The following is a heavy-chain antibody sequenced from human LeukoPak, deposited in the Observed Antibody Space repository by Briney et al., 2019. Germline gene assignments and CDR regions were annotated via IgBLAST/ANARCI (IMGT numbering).Heavy chain of an antibody. V-gene: IGHV4-30-4*08. CDR2: IYYSGST. J-gene: IGHJ4*02. CDR3: ARGLRFLEWLPYYFDY. D-gene: IGHD3-3*01. Sequence: SETLSLTCTVSGGPISSGDYYWSWIRQPPGKGLEWIGYIYYSGSTYYNPSLKSRVTISVDTSKNQFSLKLSSVTAADTAVYYCARGLRFLEWLPYYFDYWGQGTLVTVSS. CDR1: GGPISSGDYY.